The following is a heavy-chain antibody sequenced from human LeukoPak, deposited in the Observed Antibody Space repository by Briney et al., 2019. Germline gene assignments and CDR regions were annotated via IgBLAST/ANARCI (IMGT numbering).Heavy chain of an antibody. CDR3: AREKSEDFWSGYYSADY. Sequence: VASVKVSCKASGYTFTSYYIHWVRQAPGQGLEWMGWISGYNGNPNYAQKFQGRVTMTTDTSTSTAYMELRSLRSDDTAVYYCAREKSEDFWSGYYSADYWGQGTLVTVSS. V-gene: IGHV1-18*04. CDR1: GYTFTSYY. CDR2: ISGYNGNP. J-gene: IGHJ4*02. D-gene: IGHD3-3*01.